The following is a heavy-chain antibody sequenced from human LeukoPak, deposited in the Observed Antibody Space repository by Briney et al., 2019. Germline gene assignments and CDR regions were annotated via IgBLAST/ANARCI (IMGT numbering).Heavy chain of an antibody. CDR3: ARVNVGASEFDY. Sequence: SETLSLTCTVSGGSISSSSYYWGWIRQPPGKGLEWIGSIYYSGSTYCNPSLKSRVTISVDTSKNQFSLKLSSVTAADTAVYYCARVNVGASEFDYWGQGTLVTVSS. J-gene: IGHJ4*02. V-gene: IGHV4-39*07. CDR1: GGSISSSSYY. CDR2: IYYSGST. D-gene: IGHD1-26*01.